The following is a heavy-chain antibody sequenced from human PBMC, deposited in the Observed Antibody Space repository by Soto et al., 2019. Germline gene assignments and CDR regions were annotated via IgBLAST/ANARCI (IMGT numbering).Heavy chain of an antibody. CDR2: IWYDGSNK. CDR1: GFTFSSYA. Sequence: GALRLSCAASGFTFSSYAMSWVRQAPGKGLEWVAVIWYDGSNKYYADSVKGRFTISRDNSKNTLYLQMNSLRAEDTAVYYCARDKALGYSSGWYAHHSYYGMDVWGQGTTVTVSS. J-gene: IGHJ6*02. D-gene: IGHD6-19*01. V-gene: IGHV3-33*08. CDR3: ARDKALGYSSGWYAHHSYYGMDV.